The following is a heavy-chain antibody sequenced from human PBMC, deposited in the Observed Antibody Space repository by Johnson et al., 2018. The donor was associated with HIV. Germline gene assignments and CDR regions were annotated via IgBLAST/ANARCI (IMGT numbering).Heavy chain of an antibody. CDR2: ISYDGSNK. V-gene: IGHV3-30-3*01. Sequence: QVQLVESGGGVVQPGRSLRLSCAASGFTFSSYAMHWVRQAPGKGLEWVAVISYDGSNKYYADSVKGRFIISRDNSKNTLYLQINSLRAEDTAVYYCARSVHDYSDYLWGRDAFDIWGQGTMVIVSS. D-gene: IGHD4-11*01. J-gene: IGHJ3*02. CDR3: ARSVHDYSDYLWGRDAFDI. CDR1: GFTFSSYA.